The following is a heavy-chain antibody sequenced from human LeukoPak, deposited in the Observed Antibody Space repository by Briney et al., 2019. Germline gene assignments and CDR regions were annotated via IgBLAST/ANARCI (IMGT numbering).Heavy chain of an antibody. D-gene: IGHD7-27*01. CDR1: GAPISGYY. J-gene: IGHJ4*02. Sequence: NPSETLSLTCRVSGAPISGYYWSWIRQPPGKGLEWIGHMYYSGGTTYNPSLKSRVSISLDTSKKHFSLKLSSVTAADTAVYYCAGTGLFFDYWSQGTLVTVSS. V-gene: IGHV4-59*01. CDR2: MYYSGGT. CDR3: AGTGLFFDY.